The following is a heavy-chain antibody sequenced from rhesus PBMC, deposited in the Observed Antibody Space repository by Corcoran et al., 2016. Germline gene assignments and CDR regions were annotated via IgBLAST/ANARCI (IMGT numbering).Heavy chain of an antibody. CDR2: IYGSGSST. V-gene: IGHV4-169*02. Sequence: QLQLQESGPGLVKPSETLSVTCVVSGGSISSSYWSWIRQAPGKGLEWIGYIYGSGSSTNSNPSLKSRVTISTDTSKNQVSLKLSSVTAADTAVYYCARDAIVVVFTALFDYWGQGVLVTVSS. CDR1: GGSISSSY. D-gene: IGHD2-27*01. J-gene: IGHJ4*01. CDR3: ARDAIVVVFTALFDY.